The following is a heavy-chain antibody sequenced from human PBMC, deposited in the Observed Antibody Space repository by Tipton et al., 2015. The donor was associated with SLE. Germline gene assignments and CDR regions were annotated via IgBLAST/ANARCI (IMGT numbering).Heavy chain of an antibody. D-gene: IGHD5-12*01. V-gene: IGHV3-30*02. J-gene: IGHJ4*02. Sequence: SLRLSCAASGFTFSSHGMHWVRQAPGKGLEWVAFIRYDGSNKYYADSVKGRFTISRDNSKNTLYLQMNSLRAEDTAVYYCAKDGGRHLVDIVTTMPLDYWGQGTLVTVSS. CDR2: IRYDGSNK. CDR1: GFTFSSHG. CDR3: AKDGGRHLVDIVTTMPLDY.